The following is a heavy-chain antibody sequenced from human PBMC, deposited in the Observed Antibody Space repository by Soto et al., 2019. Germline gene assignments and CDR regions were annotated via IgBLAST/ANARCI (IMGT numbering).Heavy chain of an antibody. D-gene: IGHD3-22*01. V-gene: IGHV4-59*01. CDR2: IYYSGST. Sequence: PSETLSLTCTVSGGSISSYYWSWIRQPPGKGLEWIGYIYYSGSTNYNPSLKSRVTISVDTSKNQFSLKLSSVTAADTAVYYCAREVYYSDSSGYYPWGQGTLVTVSS. J-gene: IGHJ5*02. CDR3: AREVYYSDSSGYYP. CDR1: GGSISSYY.